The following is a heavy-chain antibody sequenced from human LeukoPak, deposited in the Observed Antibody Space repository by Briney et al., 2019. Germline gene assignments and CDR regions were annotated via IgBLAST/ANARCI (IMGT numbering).Heavy chain of an antibody. Sequence: GGSLRLSCAASGFTFSSYGMSWVRQAPGKGLEWVSAISGSGGSTYYADSVKGRFTISRDSSKNTLFLQMNRLRPEDAAVYYCAKAGTLWFGEFNFFDYWGQGTMVTVSS. CDR2: ISGSGGST. J-gene: IGHJ4*03. CDR3: AKAGTLWFGEFNFFDY. D-gene: IGHD3-10*01. CDR1: GFTFSSYG. V-gene: IGHV3-23*01.